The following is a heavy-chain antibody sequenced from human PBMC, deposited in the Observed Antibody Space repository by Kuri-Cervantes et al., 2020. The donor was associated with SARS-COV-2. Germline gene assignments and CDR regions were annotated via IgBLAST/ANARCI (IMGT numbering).Heavy chain of an antibody. V-gene: IGHV3-23*01. J-gene: IGHJ4*02. CDR3: ANLLPTFDY. D-gene: IGHD1-26*01. CDR2: ISGSGGNT. Sequence: GESLKISCAASGFTFSSYAMSWVRQAPGKGLEWVSAISGSGGNTYYADSVKGRFTISRDNSKNTLYLQMNSLRAEDTAVYYCANLLPTFDYWGQGTLVTVSS. CDR1: GFTFSSYA.